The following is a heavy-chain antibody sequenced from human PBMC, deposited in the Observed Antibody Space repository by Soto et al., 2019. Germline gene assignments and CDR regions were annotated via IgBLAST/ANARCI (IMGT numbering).Heavy chain of an antibody. D-gene: IGHD2-2*01. V-gene: IGHV3-30*04. CDR3: ARDPGYCISTSCYPPYYYYGMDV. J-gene: IGHJ6*02. Sequence: QVQLVESGGGVVQPGRSLRLSCAASGFTFSSYAMHWVRQAPGKGLEWVAVISYDGRNKYYADSVKGRFNISRDNSKNTLYLQMNSLRAEDTAVYYCARDPGYCISTSCYPPYYYYGMDVWGQGTTVTVSS. CDR2: ISYDGRNK. CDR1: GFTFSSYA.